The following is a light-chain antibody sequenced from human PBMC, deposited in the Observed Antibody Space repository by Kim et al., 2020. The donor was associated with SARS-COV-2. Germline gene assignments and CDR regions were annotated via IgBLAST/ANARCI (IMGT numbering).Light chain of an antibody. CDR1: SMDVCGYNY. J-gene: IGLJ3*02. CDR3: SSYTSSSTWV. CDR2: DVS. Sequence: GRSITISFTRTSMDVCGYNYVSWYQQHPGKAPKLMIYDVSKRPSGVSNRFSGSKSGNTASLTISGLQAEDEADYYCSSYTSSSTWVFGGGTQLTVL. V-gene: IGLV2-14*04.